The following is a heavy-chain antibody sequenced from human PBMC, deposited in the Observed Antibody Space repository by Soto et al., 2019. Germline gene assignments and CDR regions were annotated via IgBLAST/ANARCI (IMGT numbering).Heavy chain of an antibody. Sequence: QLQLQESGPGLVKPSETLSLTCTVSGGSISSRSYYWGWIRQPPGKGLEWIGSTYSSGSTYYNPSLKSRVTVSVITSKNRCSLYVSAVTAADTAVYYCAVYCSTSSCLRRSFEIWGQGTNVTVSS. D-gene: IGHD2-2*01. V-gene: IGHV4-39*01. J-gene: IGHJ3*02. CDR1: GGSISSRSYY. CDR2: TYSSGST. CDR3: AVYCSTSSCLRRSFEI.